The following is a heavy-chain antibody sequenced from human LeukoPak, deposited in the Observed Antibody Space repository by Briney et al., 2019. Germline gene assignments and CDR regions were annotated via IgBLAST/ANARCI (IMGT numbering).Heavy chain of an antibody. J-gene: IGHJ3*02. CDR3: AKDIGPVVTAILKGDAFDI. D-gene: IGHD2-21*02. CDR2: ISWNSGSI. CDR1: GFTFDDYA. V-gene: IGHV3-9*01. Sequence: PGGSLRLSCAASGFTFDDYAMHWVRQAPGKGLEWVSGISWNSGSIGYADSVKGRFTISRDNAENSLYLQMNSLRAEDTALYYCAKDIGPVVTAILKGDAFDIWGQGTMVTVSS.